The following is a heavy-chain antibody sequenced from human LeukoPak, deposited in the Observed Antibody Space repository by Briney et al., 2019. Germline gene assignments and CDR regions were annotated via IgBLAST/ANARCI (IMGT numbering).Heavy chain of an antibody. CDR2: ISYDGSNK. D-gene: IGHD3-22*01. CDR1: GFTFSSYA. CDR3: ARSSGYYDSSGYSDLMDV. Sequence: GRSLRLSCAASGFTFSSYAMHWVRQAPGKGLEWVAVISYDGSNKYYADSVKGRFTISRDNSKNTPYLQMNSLRAEDTAVYYCARSSGYYDSSGYSDLMDVWGQGTTVTVSS. J-gene: IGHJ6*02. V-gene: IGHV3-30-3*01.